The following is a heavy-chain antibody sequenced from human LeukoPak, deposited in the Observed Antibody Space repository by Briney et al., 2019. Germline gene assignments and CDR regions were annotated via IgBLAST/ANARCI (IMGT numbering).Heavy chain of an antibody. CDR2: VSGSGGST. CDR1: GFTFSSYA. CDR3: AGFEYSSSSEDY. D-gene: IGHD6-6*01. J-gene: IGHJ4*02. Sequence: GGSLRLSCAASGFTFSSYAMSWVRQAPGKGLEWVSAVSGSGGSTYYADSVKGRFTISRDNSKNTLYLQMNSLRAEDTAVYYCAGFEYSSSSEDYWGQGTLVTVSS. V-gene: IGHV3-23*01.